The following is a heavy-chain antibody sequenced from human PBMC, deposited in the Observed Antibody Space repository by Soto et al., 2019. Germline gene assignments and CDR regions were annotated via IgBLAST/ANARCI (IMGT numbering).Heavy chain of an antibody. CDR2: ISSNGGST. J-gene: IGHJ4*02. CDR1: GFTFSSYA. CDR3: ARDTAKATMNY. D-gene: IGHD5-12*01. V-gene: IGHV3-64*01. Sequence: GGSLRLSCAASGFTFSSYAMHWVRQAPGKGLEYVSAISSNGGSTYYANSVKSRFTISRDNSKNTLYLQMGSLRAEDMAVYYCARDTAKATMNYWGQGTLVTVSS.